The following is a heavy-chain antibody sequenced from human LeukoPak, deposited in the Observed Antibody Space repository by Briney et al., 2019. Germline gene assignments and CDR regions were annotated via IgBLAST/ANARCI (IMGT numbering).Heavy chain of an antibody. CDR3: MSEGPYSDSSRSRFDY. V-gene: IGHV1-46*01. Sequence: ASVKVSCKASGYSFTNYYIHGVRQAPGQGLEWTGIINPSGGSTSYAQKYQGRVTMTRDTSTSRVYMELSSLSCRVSLCNYCMSEGPYSDSSRSRFDYWGQGTLVTVSS. D-gene: IGHD6-6*01. CDR1: GYSFTNYY. CDR2: INPSGGST. J-gene: IGHJ4*02.